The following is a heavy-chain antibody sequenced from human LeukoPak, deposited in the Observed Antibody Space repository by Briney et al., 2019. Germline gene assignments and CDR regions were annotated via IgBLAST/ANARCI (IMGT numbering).Heavy chain of an antibody. J-gene: IGHJ4*02. Sequence: ASVKVSCKASGYPFIGNYIHWVRQAPGQGLEWMGWINPNSGGTQYSQKFQGRVTLTRDTPITTGYMELSGLTSDDTAVYYCARGENYYDSSGYRHWGQGTLVTVSS. D-gene: IGHD3-22*01. CDR1: GYPFIGNY. CDR3: ARGENYYDSSGYRH. V-gene: IGHV1-2*02. CDR2: INPNSGGT.